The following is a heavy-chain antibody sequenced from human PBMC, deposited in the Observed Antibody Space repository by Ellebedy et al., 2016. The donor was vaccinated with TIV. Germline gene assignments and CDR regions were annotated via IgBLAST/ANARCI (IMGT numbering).Heavy chain of an antibody. CDR3: ARPKVRGVMTFDI. D-gene: IGHD3-10*01. CDR1: GGSISSGGYY. CDR2: IYYSGST. V-gene: IGHV4-31*03. Sequence: MPSETLSLTCTVSGGSISSGGYYWSWIRQHPGKGLEWIGYIYYSGSTYYNPSLKSRVTISVATSKNQFSLKLSSVTAADTAVYYCARPKVRGVMTFDIWGQGTMVTVSS. J-gene: IGHJ3*02.